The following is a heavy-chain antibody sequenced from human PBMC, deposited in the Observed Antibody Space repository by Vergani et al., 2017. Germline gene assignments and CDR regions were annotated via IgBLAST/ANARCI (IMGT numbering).Heavy chain of an antibody. CDR3: AKDAVTDAPSYYFDY. V-gene: IGHV3-23*03. D-gene: IGHD4-11*01. J-gene: IGHJ4*02. Sequence: EVQLLESGGGLVQPGGSLRLSCAASGFTFSSYAMSWVRQAPGKGLEWVSVIYSGGSSTYYADSVKGRFTISRDNSKNTLYLQMNSLRAEDTAVYYCAKDAVTDAPSYYFDYWGQGTLVTVSS. CDR1: GFTFSSYA. CDR2: IYSGGSST.